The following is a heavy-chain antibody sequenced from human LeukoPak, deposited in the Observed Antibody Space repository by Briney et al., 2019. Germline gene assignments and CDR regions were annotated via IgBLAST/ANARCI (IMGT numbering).Heavy chain of an antibody. Sequence: SSETLSLTCAVSGYSITSTYWRGWIRQTPGRGLEWIGSLHHSGSTSYSPSLKSRVTISVDTSKNQFSLRLSSVTAADTAVYYCARVGGDDSTGHYSVDYWGQGTLVTVSS. D-gene: IGHD3-22*01. J-gene: IGHJ4*02. CDR3: ARVGGDDSTGHYSVDY. CDR2: LHHSGST. V-gene: IGHV4-38-2*01. CDR1: GYSITSTYW.